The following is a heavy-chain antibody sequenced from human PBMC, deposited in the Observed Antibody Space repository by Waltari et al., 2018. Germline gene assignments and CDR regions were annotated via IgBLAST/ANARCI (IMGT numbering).Heavy chain of an antibody. V-gene: IGHV3-7*01. CDR2: IKQDGSEK. CDR1: GLPFSSYW. CDR3: ARDERYFGY. Sequence: EVQLVESGGGLVQPGGSLKLSCAASGLPFSSYWLTWVRQAPGKGLEWVANIKQDGSEKYYVDSVKGRFTISRDNAKNSLYLQMNSLRAEDTAVYYCARDERYFGYWGQGTLVTVSS. J-gene: IGHJ4*02. D-gene: IGHD3-9*01.